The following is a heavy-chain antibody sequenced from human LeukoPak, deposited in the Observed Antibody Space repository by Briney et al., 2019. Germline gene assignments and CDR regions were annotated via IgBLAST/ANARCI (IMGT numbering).Heavy chain of an antibody. CDR1: GFTFNNYA. CDR2: ISGSGYST. D-gene: IGHD5-18*01. J-gene: IGHJ4*02. V-gene: IGHV3-23*01. CDR3: ARETYTSGYPFDD. Sequence: GGSLRLSCVASGFTFNNYAMTWVRQAPGKGLEWVSAISGSGYSTYYADSVKGRFTISRDNAKNSLYLQMNSLRAEDTAVYYCARETYTSGYPFDDWGQGTLVTVSS.